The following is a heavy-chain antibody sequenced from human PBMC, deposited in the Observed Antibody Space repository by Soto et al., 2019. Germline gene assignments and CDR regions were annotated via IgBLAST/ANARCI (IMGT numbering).Heavy chain of an antibody. J-gene: IGHJ4*02. CDR3: ARHYAHYFDY. V-gene: IGHV5-51*01. D-gene: IGHD2-2*01. Sequence: GESLKISCQCSGYTFSTSWIGWVRQMPGKGLEWVATIYPGNSDNRYSPSFQGQVTISSDKSTTTAYLQWTSLQASDTAFYYCARHYAHYFDYWGQGTLVTVSS. CDR1: GYTFSTSW. CDR2: IYPGNSDN.